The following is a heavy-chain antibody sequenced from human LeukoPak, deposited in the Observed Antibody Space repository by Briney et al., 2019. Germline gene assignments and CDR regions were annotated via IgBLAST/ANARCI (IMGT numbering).Heavy chain of an antibody. Sequence: SETLSLTCAVYGGXFKGYFCSWIRQPPGEGQQWIAEINHSGSTNYNPSLKSRVSMSVDTSKNEFSLRLSSVTAADTALYYCARGGLDTSRGGYFDYWGQETLVTVSS. CDR1: GGXFKGYF. CDR2: INHSGST. D-gene: IGHD5-18*01. V-gene: IGHV4-34*01. J-gene: IGHJ4*02. CDR3: ARGGLDTSRGGYFDY.